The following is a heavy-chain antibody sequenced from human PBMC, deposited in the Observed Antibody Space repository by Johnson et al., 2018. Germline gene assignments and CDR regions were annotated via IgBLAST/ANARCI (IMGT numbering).Heavy chain of an antibody. CDR1: GFTFTAYA. J-gene: IGHJ4*02. D-gene: IGHD6-6*01. Sequence: EVQLVESGGGLVQPGGSLRLSCAASGFTFTAYAMNWVRQAPGKGLEWVSTISGSGGGTYYTDSVKGRFTISRDNSKNTLYLQMNSLRAEATAVYYCAKNKGGTTSSGSFDYWGQGTLVTVSS. CDR3: AKNKGGTTSSGSFDY. V-gene: IGHV3-23*04. CDR2: ISGSGGGT.